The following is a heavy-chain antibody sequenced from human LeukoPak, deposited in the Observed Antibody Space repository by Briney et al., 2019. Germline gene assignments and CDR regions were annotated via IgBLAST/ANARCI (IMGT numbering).Heavy chain of an antibody. CDR3: ARQQCNAGICYSRAIWFDP. CDR1: GGSIGSSSYC. J-gene: IGHJ5*02. D-gene: IGHD2-15*01. V-gene: IGHV4-39*01. Sequence: NPSETLSLTCTVSGGSIGSSSYCWGWIRQPPGKGLEWIGSIYYSGHTYYNPSLKSRVTISVDTSENLFSLKLSSVTAADTAVYFCARQQCNAGICYSRAIWFDPWGQGTLVTVSS. CDR2: IYYSGHT.